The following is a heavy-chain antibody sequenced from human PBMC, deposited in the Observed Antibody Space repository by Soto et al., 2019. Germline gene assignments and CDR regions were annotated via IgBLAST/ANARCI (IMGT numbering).Heavy chain of an antibody. J-gene: IGHJ4*02. CDR1: GGSISSYY. CDR2: IYYSGST. CDR3: ARRYGYSFAY. V-gene: IGHV4-59*08. Sequence: QVQLQESGPGLVKPSETLSLTCTVSGGSISSYYWSWIRQPPGKGLEWIGYIYYSGSTNYNPPLKSRVTISVDTSKNQFSLKLSSVTAADTAVYYCARRYGYSFAYWGQGTLVTVSS. D-gene: IGHD1-1*01.